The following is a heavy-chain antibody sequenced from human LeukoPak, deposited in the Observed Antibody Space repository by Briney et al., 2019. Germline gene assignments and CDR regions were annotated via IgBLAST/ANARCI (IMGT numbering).Heavy chain of an antibody. CDR3: ARHSGGYCRGGSCYSDY. CDR1: GGSISSSSMD. CDR2: IYWSGST. V-gene: IGHV4-39*01. J-gene: IGHJ4*02. Sequence: SETLSLTCTVSGGSISSSSMDWGWIRQPPGQGLEWIGSIYWSGSTYYNPSLKSRVTIFVDPSKDQFSAKLNSVTAADTAVYYCARHSGGYCRGGSCYSDYWGQGTLVSVSS. D-gene: IGHD2-15*01.